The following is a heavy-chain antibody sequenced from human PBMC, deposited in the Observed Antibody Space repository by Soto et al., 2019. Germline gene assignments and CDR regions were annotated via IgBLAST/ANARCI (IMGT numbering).Heavy chain of an antibody. CDR3: AREKWGSGSRWLDP. CDR2: INVGNGNT. V-gene: IGHV1-3*01. D-gene: IGHD6-19*01. Sequence: EASVKVSCKASGYTYISYSMHWVRQAPGQRLEWMGWINVGNGNTKYSQNFQGRVTINQDTSASTAYMELSSLTSEDTAVYYCAREKWGSGSRWLDPWGQGTLVTVS. CDR1: GYTYISYS. J-gene: IGHJ5*02.